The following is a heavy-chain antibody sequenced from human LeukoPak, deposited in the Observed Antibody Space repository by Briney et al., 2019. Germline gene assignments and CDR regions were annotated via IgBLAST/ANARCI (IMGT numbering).Heavy chain of an antibody. V-gene: IGHV1-18*01. D-gene: IGHD5-24*01. Sequence: ASVKVSCKASGYTFTSYGISWVRQAPGQGLEWKGWISPYNGNTNYAQKLQGRVTMTTDTSTTTAYMELRSLRSDDTAVYYCAREMATIVNQFDYWGQGTLVTVSS. CDR1: GYTFTSYG. J-gene: IGHJ4*02. CDR3: AREMATIVNQFDY. CDR2: ISPYNGNT.